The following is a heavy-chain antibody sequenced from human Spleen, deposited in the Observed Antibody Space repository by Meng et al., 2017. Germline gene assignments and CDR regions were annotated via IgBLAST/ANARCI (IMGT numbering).Heavy chain of an antibody. V-gene: IGHV4-38-2*02. CDR2: IYHSGST. D-gene: IGHD6-13*01. CDR3: ARDRAYSSSPLPLDY. J-gene: IGHJ4*02. CDR1: GYSISSGYY. Sequence: GSLRLSCTVSGYSISSGYYWGWIRQPPGKGLEWIGSIYHSGSTYYNPSLKSRVTISVDTSKNQFSLKLSSVTAADTAVYYCARDRAYSSSPLPLDYWGQGTLVTVSS.